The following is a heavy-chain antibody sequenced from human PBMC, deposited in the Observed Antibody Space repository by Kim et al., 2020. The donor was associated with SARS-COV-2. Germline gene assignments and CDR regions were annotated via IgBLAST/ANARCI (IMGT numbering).Heavy chain of an antibody. D-gene: IGHD2-2*01. J-gene: IGHJ6*01. Sequence: GGSLRLSCAASGFTFSSYGMHWVRQAPGKGLEWVAVISYDGSNKYYADSVKGRFTISRDNSKNTLYLQMNSLRAEDTAVYYCAKVCDDCYAYYYYYYGM. CDR3: AKVCDDCYAYYYYYYGM. V-gene: IGHV3-30*18. CDR2: ISYDGSNK. CDR1: GFTFSSYG.